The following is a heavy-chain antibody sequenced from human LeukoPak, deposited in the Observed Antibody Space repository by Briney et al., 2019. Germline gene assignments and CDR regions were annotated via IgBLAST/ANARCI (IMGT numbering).Heavy chain of an antibody. J-gene: IGHJ6*02. D-gene: IGHD3-9*01. CDR1: GYTFTSYG. CDR3: ARDGSPSYDILTGYSRDLYYYCGMDV. CDR2: ISAYNGYT. V-gene: IGHV1-18*01. Sequence: ASVKVSCKASGYTFTSYGISWVRQAPGQGLEWMGWISAYNGYTNYAQKLQGRVTMTTDTSPSTAYMELRSLRSDDTAVYYCARDGSPSYDILTGYSRDLYYYCGMDVWGQGTTVTVSS.